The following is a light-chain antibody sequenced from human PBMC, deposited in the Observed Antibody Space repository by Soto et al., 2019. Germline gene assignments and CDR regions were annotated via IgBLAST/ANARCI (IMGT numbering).Light chain of an antibody. Sequence: IVLTQSPGALSLSPGERATLSCRASQSVSSTYLIWYQQKPGQAPRLLIYGASTRATGIPARFSGSGSGTEFTLTINSLQSEDFAVYYCQQYGSSPRTFGQGTKVDI. J-gene: IGKJ1*01. CDR1: QSVSSTY. V-gene: IGKV3-20*01. CDR3: QQYGSSPRT. CDR2: GAS.